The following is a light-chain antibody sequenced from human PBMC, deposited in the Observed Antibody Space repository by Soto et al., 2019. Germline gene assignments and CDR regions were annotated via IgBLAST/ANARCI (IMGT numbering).Light chain of an antibody. V-gene: IGKV1-17*01. Sequence: DIQLTQSPSSLSASVGDRVTITCRASQGVGNDLACYQLTPGKAPKRLIYAASTLQRGMPSRFSGSGSGTEFTRTFTIVQPEDFATYYCLQHNTYPRSFGQGTKVDIK. J-gene: IGKJ1*01. CDR3: LQHNTYPRS. CDR2: AAS. CDR1: QGVGND.